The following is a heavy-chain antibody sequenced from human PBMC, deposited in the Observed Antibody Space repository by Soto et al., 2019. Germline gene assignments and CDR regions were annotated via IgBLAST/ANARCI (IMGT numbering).Heavy chain of an antibody. CDR2: IIPIFGTA. Sequence: ASVKVSCKASGGTLSSYAISWVRQAPGQGLEWMGGIIPIFGTANYAQKFQGRVTITADKSTSTAYMELSSLRSEGTAVYYCARGGVYGDSAEQTGWFDPWGQGTLVTVS. J-gene: IGHJ5*02. CDR1: GGTLSSYA. V-gene: IGHV1-69*06. D-gene: IGHD4-17*01. CDR3: ARGGVYGDSAEQTGWFDP.